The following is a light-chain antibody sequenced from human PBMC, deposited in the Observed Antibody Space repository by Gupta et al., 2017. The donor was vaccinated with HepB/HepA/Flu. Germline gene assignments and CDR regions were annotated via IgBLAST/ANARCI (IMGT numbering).Light chain of an antibody. Sequence: DIVMTQSPDSLAVSLGERATINCKSSQSVLYSSNNKNYLVWYQQKPGQSPKVLIYWASTRESGVPDRFSGSGSGTDFTLTISSLQAEDVAVYYCQQYYTTPWTFGQGTKVEIK. J-gene: IGKJ1*01. V-gene: IGKV4-1*01. CDR3: QQYYTTPWT. CDR2: WAS. CDR1: QSVLYSSNNKNY.